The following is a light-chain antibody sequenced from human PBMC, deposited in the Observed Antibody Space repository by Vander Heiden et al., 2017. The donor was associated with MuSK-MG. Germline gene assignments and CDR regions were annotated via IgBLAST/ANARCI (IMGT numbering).Light chain of an antibody. CDR3: QVWDSSTVV. J-gene: IGLJ3*02. CDR2: RDT. CDR1: NIGSKN. Sequence: SELTQPLSVSVALGQTAMITCGRDNIGSKNVHWYQQRPGQAPVLVIYRDTSRPSGIPERFSGSNSGNTATLTISGAQDGDEADYFCQVWDSSTVVFGGGTRLTVL. V-gene: IGLV3-9*01.